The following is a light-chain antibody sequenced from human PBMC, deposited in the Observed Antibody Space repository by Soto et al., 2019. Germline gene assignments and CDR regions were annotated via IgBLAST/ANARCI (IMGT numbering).Light chain of an antibody. J-gene: IGLJ2*01. V-gene: IGLV1-40*01. CDR2: GNS. CDR3: QSFDNTLSASI. CDR1: GSNIGATFD. Sequence: QSVLTQPPSLSGAPGQRVTISCSGSGSNIGATFDVHWYKQLPGTAPQVVIYGNSNRPSGVPDRFSGSKSGAYASLVITGLRADDEAEYYCQSFDNTLSASIFGGGTKLTVL.